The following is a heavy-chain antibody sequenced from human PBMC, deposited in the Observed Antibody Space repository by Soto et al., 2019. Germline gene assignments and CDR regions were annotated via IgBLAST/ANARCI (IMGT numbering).Heavy chain of an antibody. CDR2: IWYDGSNK. J-gene: IGHJ6*03. Sequence: GGSLRLSCAASGFTFSSYGMHWVRQAPGKGLEWVAVIWYDGSNKYYADSVKGRFTISRDNSKKTLYLQMNSLRAEDTAVYYCARTAGYYDFWSGYLVGYYYMDVWGKGTTVTVSS. V-gene: IGHV3-33*01. CDR3: ARTAGYYDFWSGYLVGYYYMDV. D-gene: IGHD3-3*01. CDR1: GFTFSSYG.